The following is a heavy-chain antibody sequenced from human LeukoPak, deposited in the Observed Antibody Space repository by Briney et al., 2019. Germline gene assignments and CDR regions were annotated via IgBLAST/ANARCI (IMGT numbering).Heavy chain of an antibody. CDR1: GFTFSSYA. CDR2: ISYDGSNK. Sequence: GGSLRLSCAASGFTFSSYAMHWVRQAPGKGLEWVAVISYDGSNKYYADSVKGRFTISRDNSKNTLYLQMNSLRAEDTAVYYCARVDYYDSSGYYDDAFDIWGQGTMVTVSS. CDR3: ARVDYYDSSGYYDDAFDI. J-gene: IGHJ3*02. D-gene: IGHD3-22*01. V-gene: IGHV3-30-3*01.